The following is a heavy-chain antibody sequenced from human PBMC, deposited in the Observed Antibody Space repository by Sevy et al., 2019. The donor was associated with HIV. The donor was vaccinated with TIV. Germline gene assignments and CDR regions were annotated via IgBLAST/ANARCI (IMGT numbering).Heavy chain of an antibody. J-gene: IGHJ3*02. Sequence: SETPSLTCAVYGGSFSGYYWSWFRQPPGKGLEWIGEINHSGSTNYNPSLKSRVTISIGTSKNQFSLKLSSVTAADTAVYYCARHCSSTNCSHSFDIWGQGTMVTVSS. CDR3: ARHCSSTNCSHSFDI. D-gene: IGHD2-2*01. CDR1: GGSFSGYY. V-gene: IGHV4-34*01. CDR2: INHSGST.